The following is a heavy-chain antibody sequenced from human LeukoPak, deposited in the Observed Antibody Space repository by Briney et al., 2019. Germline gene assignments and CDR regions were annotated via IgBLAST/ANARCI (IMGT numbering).Heavy chain of an antibody. CDR3: ARGPARRLQNWGLNPVDY. D-gene: IGHD7-27*01. Sequence: PGGSLRLSCAASGFTFRDYAMSWVRQAPGQGLEWVSVISGSGDTSYRADSVKGRFTISRDNSKNTLYLQMNSLRAEDTAVYYCARGPARRLQNWGLNPVDYWGQGTLVTVSS. CDR2: ISGSGDTS. J-gene: IGHJ4*02. V-gene: IGHV3-23*01. CDR1: GFTFRDYA.